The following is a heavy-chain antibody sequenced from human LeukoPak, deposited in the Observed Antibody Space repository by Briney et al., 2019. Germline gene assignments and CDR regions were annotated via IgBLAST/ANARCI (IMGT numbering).Heavy chain of an antibody. J-gene: IGHJ6*02. CDR3: ARTRFHCGGDCHYFMDV. CDR1: GGTFSSYA. D-gene: IGHD2-21*02. CDR2: IIPILGIA. Sequence: SVKVSCKASGGTFSSYAISWVRQAPGQGLEWMGRIIPILGIANYAQKFQGRVTITADKSTSTAYMELSSLRSEDTAVYYCARTRFHCGGDCHYFMDVRGQGTTVTVSS. V-gene: IGHV1-69*04.